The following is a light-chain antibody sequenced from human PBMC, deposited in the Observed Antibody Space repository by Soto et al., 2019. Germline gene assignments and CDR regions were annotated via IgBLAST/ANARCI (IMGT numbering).Light chain of an antibody. V-gene: IGKV3-15*01. J-gene: IGKJ5*01. CDR3: QQSNTWPPSM. CDR1: QSVSGN. Sequence: EIVMTQSPATLSVSPGERATLSYRASQSVSGNLAWYQQIPGQAPRLLIYGASTRTSGIPARFSGSRSGTEFTLTDTSLQSDVIAVYYCQQSNTWPPSMFGQGTRLQIK. CDR2: GAS.